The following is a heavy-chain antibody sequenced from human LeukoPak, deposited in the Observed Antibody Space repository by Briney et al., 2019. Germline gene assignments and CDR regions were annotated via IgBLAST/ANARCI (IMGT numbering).Heavy chain of an antibody. CDR1: GFIVSDNY. D-gene: IGHD6-13*01. Sequence: PGGSLRLSCAASGFIVSDNYMSWVRQAPGKGLEWISIIYSGNHTSYKDSVRGRFIISRDNSKNMVYLQMNSLRAEDTAVYYCAREGVATAGTAYDYWGQGTLVTVSS. J-gene: IGHJ4*02. CDR2: IYSGNHT. CDR3: AREGVATAGTAYDY. V-gene: IGHV3-66*01.